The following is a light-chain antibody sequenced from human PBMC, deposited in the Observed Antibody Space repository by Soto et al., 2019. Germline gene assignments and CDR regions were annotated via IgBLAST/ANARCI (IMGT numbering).Light chain of an antibody. Sequence: DIQMTQSPSTPSGSVGDRVTITCRASQTISSWLAWYQQKPGKAPKLLIYKAPTLKSGVPSRFSGSGSGTELTITISSLQPDDFATYYCQQVNVYPSTFGGGTKVDIK. CDR1: QTISSW. V-gene: IGKV1-5*03. CDR3: QQVNVYPST. CDR2: KAP. J-gene: IGKJ4*01.